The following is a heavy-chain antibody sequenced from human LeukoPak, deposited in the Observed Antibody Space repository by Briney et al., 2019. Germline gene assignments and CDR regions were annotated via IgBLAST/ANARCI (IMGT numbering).Heavy chain of an antibody. CDR3: ARDRGDFWSGSYYYYYYMDV. J-gene: IGHJ6*03. Sequence: PGGSLRLSCAASGFTFSSYAMHWVRQAPGKGLEWVAVISYDGSNKYYADSVKGRFTISRDNSKNTLYLQMNSLRAEETAVYYCARDRGDFWSGSYYYYYYMDVWGKGTTVTVSS. D-gene: IGHD3-3*01. V-gene: IGHV3-30*04. CDR1: GFTFSSYA. CDR2: ISYDGSNK.